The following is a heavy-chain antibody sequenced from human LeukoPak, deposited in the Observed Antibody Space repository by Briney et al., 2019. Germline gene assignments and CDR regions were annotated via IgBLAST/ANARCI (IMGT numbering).Heavy chain of an antibody. J-gene: IGHJ4*02. Sequence: GGSLRLSCAASGFTFSSYAMHWVRQAPGKGLEWVAVISYDGSNKYYADSVKGRFTISRDNSKNTLYLQMNSLRAEDTAVYYCARFRTWGDKAFDYWGQGTLVTVSS. CDR2: ISYDGSNK. D-gene: IGHD2-21*02. V-gene: IGHV3-30-3*01. CDR3: ARFRTWGDKAFDY. CDR1: GFTFSSYA.